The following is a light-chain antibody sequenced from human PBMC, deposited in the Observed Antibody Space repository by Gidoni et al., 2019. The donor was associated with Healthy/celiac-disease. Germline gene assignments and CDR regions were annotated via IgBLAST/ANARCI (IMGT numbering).Light chain of an antibody. J-gene: IGKJ2*01. V-gene: IGKV3-15*01. CDR1: QSVSIN. CDR3: QKYNNWPPYT. CDR2: GAS. Sequence: EILMTQSPATLSVSPGERATLSCRASQSVSINLSWYQQKPGQAPRLLIYGASTRATCIPARFSGSGSGKEFNLNISSLQSEDFAVYYCQKYNNWPPYTFGQGTKLEIK.